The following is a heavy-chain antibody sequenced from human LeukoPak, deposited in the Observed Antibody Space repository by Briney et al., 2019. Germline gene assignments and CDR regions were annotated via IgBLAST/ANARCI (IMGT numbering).Heavy chain of an antibody. Sequence: SETLSLTCTVSGGSISSGSCYWSWIRQPAGKGLEWIGRIYTSGSTNYNPSLKSRVTISVDTSKNQFSLKLSSVTAADTAVYYCARAGWSGYLGAIDYWGQGTLVTVSS. V-gene: IGHV4-61*02. CDR1: GGSISSGSCY. D-gene: IGHD3-3*01. CDR3: ARAGWSGYLGAIDY. J-gene: IGHJ4*02. CDR2: IYTSGST.